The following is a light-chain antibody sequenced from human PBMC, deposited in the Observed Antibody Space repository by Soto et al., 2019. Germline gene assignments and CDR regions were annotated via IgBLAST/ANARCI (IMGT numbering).Light chain of an antibody. Sequence: QSVLTQPAAVSGSPGQSITISCTGTISDFVVYNYVSWYQQHPGKAPKLMIYGVSNRPSGVSNRFSGSKSGNTASLTISGLQADDEADYYCSSHTISSARQVFGKWTKVTVL. CDR2: GVS. V-gene: IGLV2-14*01. J-gene: IGLJ1*01. CDR3: SSHTISSARQV. CDR1: ISDFVVYNY.